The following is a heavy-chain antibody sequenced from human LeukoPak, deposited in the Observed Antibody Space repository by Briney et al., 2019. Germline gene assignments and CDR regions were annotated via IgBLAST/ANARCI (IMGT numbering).Heavy chain of an antibody. J-gene: IGHJ4*02. CDR2: IIPIFGTA. CDR3: ARGGTSWGPYYFDY. D-gene: IGHD2-2*01. Sequence: SVKVSCKASGGTFSSYAIRWVRQAPGQGLEWMGGIIPIFGTANYAQKFQGRVTITADESTSTAYMELSSLRSEDTAVYYCARGGTSWGPYYFDYWGQGTLVTVSS. CDR1: GGTFSSYA. V-gene: IGHV1-69*01.